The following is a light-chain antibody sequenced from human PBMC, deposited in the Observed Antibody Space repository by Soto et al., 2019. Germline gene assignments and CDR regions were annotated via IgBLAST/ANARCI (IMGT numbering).Light chain of an antibody. Sequence: PGERATLSCRASQSIHTSLAWYQQKPGQPPRLVVYDSTLRANGVPDRFSGSGSGTDFTLTISRLEPEDFAVYYCQQYDNWPWTFGQGTKVDIK. CDR2: DST. V-gene: IGKV3D-15*01. J-gene: IGKJ1*01. CDR3: QQYDNWPWT. CDR1: QSIHTS.